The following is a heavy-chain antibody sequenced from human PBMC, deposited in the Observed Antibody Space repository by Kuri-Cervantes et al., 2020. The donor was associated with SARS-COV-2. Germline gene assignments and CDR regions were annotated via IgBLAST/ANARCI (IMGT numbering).Heavy chain of an antibody. Sequence: ETLSLTCEASGFTFGSYTMNWVRQTPGKGLEWVSAISGSGGSTYYADSVKGRFTISRDNSKNTLYLHMNSLRAEDTAVYHCARHPKTIPQYHFDYWGQGTLVTVSS. CDR1: GFTFGSYT. CDR3: ARHPKTIPQYHFDY. J-gene: IGHJ4*02. V-gene: IGHV3-23*01. D-gene: IGHD2/OR15-2a*01. CDR2: ISGSGGST.